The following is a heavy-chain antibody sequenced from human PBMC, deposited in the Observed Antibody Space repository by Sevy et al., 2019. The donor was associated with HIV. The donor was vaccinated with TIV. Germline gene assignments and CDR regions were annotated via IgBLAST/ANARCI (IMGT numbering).Heavy chain of an antibody. CDR2: ISGSGGST. D-gene: IGHD6-19*01. CDR1: GFTFSSYA. Sequence: GGSLRLSCAASGFTFSSYAMSWVRQAPGKGLEWVSAISGSGGSTYYADSVKGRFTISRDNSKNTLYLQMNSQRAEDTAVYYCAKDMGIAVAGSDYWGQGTLVTVSS. CDR3: AKDMGIAVAGSDY. V-gene: IGHV3-23*01. J-gene: IGHJ4*02.